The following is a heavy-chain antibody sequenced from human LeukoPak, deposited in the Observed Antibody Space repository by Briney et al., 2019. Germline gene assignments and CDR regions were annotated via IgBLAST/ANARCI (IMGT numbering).Heavy chain of an antibody. J-gene: IGHJ6*02. D-gene: IGHD2-15*01. CDR2: ISAYNGNT. CDR3: ARDALYCSGGSCLRDTPRYYYYGMDV. V-gene: IGHV1-18*01. CDR1: GYTFTSYG. Sequence: ASVKVSCKASGYTFTSYGISWVRQAPGQGLEWMGWISAYNGNTNYAQKLQGRVTMTTDTSTSTAYMELRSLRSDDTAVYYCARDALYCSGGSCLRDTPRYYYYGMDVWGQGTTVTVSS.